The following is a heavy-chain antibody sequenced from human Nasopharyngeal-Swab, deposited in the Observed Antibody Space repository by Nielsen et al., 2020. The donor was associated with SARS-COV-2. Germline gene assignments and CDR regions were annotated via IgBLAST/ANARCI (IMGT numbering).Heavy chain of an antibody. J-gene: IGHJ6*02. D-gene: IGHD6-13*01. CDR1: GYTFTSYD. Sequence: ASVKVSCKASGYTFTSYDINWVRQATGQGLEWMGWMNPNSGNTGYAQKFQGRVTMSRNTSIGTAYMELSSLRSEDTAVYYCARDREPGIAYYYGMDVWGQGTTVTVSS. CDR3: ARDREPGIAYYYGMDV. CDR2: MNPNSGNT. V-gene: IGHV1-8*01.